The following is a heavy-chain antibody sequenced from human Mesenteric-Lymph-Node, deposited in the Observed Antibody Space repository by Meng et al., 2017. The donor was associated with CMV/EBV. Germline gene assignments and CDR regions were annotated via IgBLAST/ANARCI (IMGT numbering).Heavy chain of an antibody. J-gene: IGHJ4*02. V-gene: IGHV1-69*06. CDR2: IIPVYGAA. CDR1: GGSFSDYA. Sequence: SGGSFSDYAISWVRHAPGQGLEWVGGIIPVYGAADYAQQVRGRVIITAEKSTNTAYMELRSLRSEDTAIDYCARIDASEYGSSSYRDYWGQGTLVTVSS. D-gene: IGHD6-13*01. CDR3: ARIDASEYGSSSYRDY.